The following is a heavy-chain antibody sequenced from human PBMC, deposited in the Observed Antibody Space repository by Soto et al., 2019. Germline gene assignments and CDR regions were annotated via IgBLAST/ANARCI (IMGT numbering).Heavy chain of an antibody. V-gene: IGHV4-59*01. Sequence: PSEPLSLTCTVSGDSISSYFWSWIRQPPGKGLEWIGCVYHSGSTNYSPSLKRRVSISVDTSKNQFSLRLTSVTTADTAVYYCARTYSSSYSRYPVYYGMDVWGRGTTVTVSS. CDR3: ARTYSSSYSRYPVYYGMDV. D-gene: IGHD3-22*01. CDR1: GDSISSYF. CDR2: VYHSGST. J-gene: IGHJ6*02.